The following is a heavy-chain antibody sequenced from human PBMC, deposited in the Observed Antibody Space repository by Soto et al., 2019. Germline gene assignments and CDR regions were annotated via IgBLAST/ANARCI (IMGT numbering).Heavy chain of an antibody. CDR1: GGSCSGYY. V-gene: IGHV4-34*01. J-gene: IGHJ6*02. D-gene: IGHD6-13*01. CDR2: INHSGST. Sequence: PSETLSLTCAAYGGSCSGYYWKWIRQPPGKGLEWIREINHSGSTNYNPSLKIRVTISADTSKNQFSLTLRSLKAADTAVYYCAREGIAAANGGFWYYYYGMDVWGQGTTVT. CDR3: AREGIAAANGGFWYYYYGMDV.